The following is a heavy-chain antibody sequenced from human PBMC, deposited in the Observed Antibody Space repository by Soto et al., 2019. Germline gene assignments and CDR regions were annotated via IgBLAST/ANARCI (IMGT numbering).Heavy chain of an antibody. V-gene: IGHV1-69*13. CDR1: GCTFSSYA. CDR2: IIPIFGTA. Sequence: SVKVSCKASGCTFSSYAISWVRQAPGQGLEWMGGIIPIFGTANYAQKFQGRVTITADESTSTAYMELSSLRSEDTAVYYCARDKVNSAAADTYIGNGMEVWGQGTTDIVSS. CDR3: ARDKVNSAAADTYIGNGMEV. J-gene: IGHJ6*01. D-gene: IGHD6-13*01.